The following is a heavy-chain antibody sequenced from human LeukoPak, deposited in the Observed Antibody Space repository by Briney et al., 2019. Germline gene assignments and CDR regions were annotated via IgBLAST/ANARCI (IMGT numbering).Heavy chain of an antibody. V-gene: IGHV4-38-2*02. J-gene: IGHJ5*02. D-gene: IGHD6-19*01. CDR3: ARGLPKYSSGWYGWFDP. Sequence: PSETLSLTCSVSGYSLSSGYYWGWIRQPPGEGLEWIGSMFHSGRTYYNPSLESRVTMSVDTSKNQFSLKLSSVTAADTAVYYCARGLPKYSSGWYGWFDPWGQGTLVTISS. CDR1: GYSLSSGYY. CDR2: MFHSGRT.